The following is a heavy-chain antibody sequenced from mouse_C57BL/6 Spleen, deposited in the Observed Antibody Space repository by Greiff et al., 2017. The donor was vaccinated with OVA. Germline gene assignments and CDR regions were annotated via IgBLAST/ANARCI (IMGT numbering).Heavy chain of an antibody. Sequence: EVQLVESGGGLVKPGGSLKLSCAASGFTFSSYAMSWVRQTPEKRLEWVATISDGGSYTYYPDNVKGRFTISRDNAKNNLYLQMSHLKSEDTAMYYCARHYDYDPFAYWGQGTLVTVSA. D-gene: IGHD2-4*01. V-gene: IGHV5-4*01. CDR1: GFTFSSYA. CDR3: ARHYDYDPFAY. J-gene: IGHJ3*01. CDR2: ISDGGSYT.